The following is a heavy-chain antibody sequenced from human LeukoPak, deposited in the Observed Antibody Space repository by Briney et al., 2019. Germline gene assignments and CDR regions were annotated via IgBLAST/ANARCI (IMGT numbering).Heavy chain of an antibody. CDR3: AKDYDSSGWAAFDI. CDR2: ISYDGSNK. V-gene: IGHV3-30*18. Sequence: GGSLRLSCAASGFTFSSYSMNWVRQAPGKGLEWVAVISYDGSNKYFADSVKGRFTISRDNSKNTLYLQMNSLRAEDTAVYYCAKDYDSSGWAAFDIWGQGTMVTVSS. CDR1: GFTFSSYS. D-gene: IGHD3-22*01. J-gene: IGHJ3*02.